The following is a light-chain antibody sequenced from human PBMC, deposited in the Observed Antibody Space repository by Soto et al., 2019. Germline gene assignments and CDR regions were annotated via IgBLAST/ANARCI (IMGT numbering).Light chain of an antibody. CDR2: WAS. CDR1: QSLLYSSNNKNY. Sequence: DIVMTQPPDSLAVSLGERATINCKSSQSLLYSSNNKNYLAWYQQKPGQPPKLLIYWASTRESGVPDRFSGAGSGIEFTLTISSLQAEDVAVYYCQQYHSTPGTFGQGTKVEIK. CDR3: QQYHSTPGT. J-gene: IGKJ1*01. V-gene: IGKV4-1*01.